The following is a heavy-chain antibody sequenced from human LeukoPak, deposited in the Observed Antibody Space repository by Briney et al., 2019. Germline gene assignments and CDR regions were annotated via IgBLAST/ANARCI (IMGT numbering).Heavy chain of an antibody. CDR1: GYTFTGYY. Sequence: GASVTVSFKASGYTFTGYYMHWVRQAPGQGLEWMGWINPNSGGTNYAQKFQGRVTMTRDTSISTAYMELSRLRSDDTAVYYCARDRGMPTYYYDSSGSNGLDYWGQGTLVTVAS. CDR3: ARDRGMPTYYYDSSGSNGLDY. V-gene: IGHV1-2*02. J-gene: IGHJ4*02. CDR2: INPNSGGT. D-gene: IGHD3-22*01.